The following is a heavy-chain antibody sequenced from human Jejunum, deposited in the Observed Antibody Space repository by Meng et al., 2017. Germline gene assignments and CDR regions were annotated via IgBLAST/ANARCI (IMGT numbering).Heavy chain of an antibody. CDR2: ISSGSSYI. CDR3: AKDRRGRVEPRDD. V-gene: IGHV3-21*04. CDR1: GFTFSSYS. Sequence: HLLYSGGGLFKPGGSLRLSCAASGFTFSSYSMNWVRQAPGKGLEWVSSISSGSSYIYYAGSVKGRFTISRDNAKNSLYLQMNSLRVEDTAVYYCAKDRRGRVEPRDDWGQGTLVTVSS. J-gene: IGHJ4*02. D-gene: IGHD1-14*01.